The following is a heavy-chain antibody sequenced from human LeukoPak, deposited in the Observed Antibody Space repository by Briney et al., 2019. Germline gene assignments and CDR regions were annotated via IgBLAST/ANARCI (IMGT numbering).Heavy chain of an antibody. Sequence: PSETLSLTCTVSGGSISSYYWSWIRQPAGKGLEWIGRIYASGSTNYNPPLKSRVTMSVDTSKNQFSLKLSSVTAADTAVYYCARDHDSWRSDYWGQGTLVTVSS. J-gene: IGHJ4*02. CDR3: ARDHDSWRSDY. CDR2: IYASGST. D-gene: IGHD6-13*01. V-gene: IGHV4-4*07. CDR1: GGSISSYY.